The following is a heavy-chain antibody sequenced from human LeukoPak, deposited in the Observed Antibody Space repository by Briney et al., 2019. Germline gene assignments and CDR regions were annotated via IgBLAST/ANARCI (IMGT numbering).Heavy chain of an antibody. CDR2: INHSGST. J-gene: IGHJ6*03. CDR1: GGSFSGYY. V-gene: IGHV4-34*01. D-gene: IGHD6-6*01. CDR3: ARVKYSRWYYYMDV. Sequence: SETLSLTCAVYGGSFSGYYWSWIRQPPGKGLEWIGEINHSGSTNYNPSLKSRVTISVDTSKNQFSLKLSSVTAADTAVCYCARVKYSRWYYYMDVWGKGTTVTVSS.